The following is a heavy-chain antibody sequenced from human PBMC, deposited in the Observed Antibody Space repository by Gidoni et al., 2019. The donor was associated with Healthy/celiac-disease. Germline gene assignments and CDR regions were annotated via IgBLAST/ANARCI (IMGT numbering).Heavy chain of an antibody. CDR1: GFPFGTYA. V-gene: IGHV3-23*04. D-gene: IGHD4-17*01. CDR2: ISGICGST. CDR3: ARVDGDYGAAPIFDY. J-gene: IGHJ4*02. Sequence: EVQLVESGGGLVKPGGSLRLSGAASGFPFGTYAMSWVRQAPGKGLAWVSAISGICGSTYYADSVKGRFTISRDNSKNTLYLQMNSLRAEDTAVYYCARVDGDYGAAPIFDYWGQGTLVTVSS.